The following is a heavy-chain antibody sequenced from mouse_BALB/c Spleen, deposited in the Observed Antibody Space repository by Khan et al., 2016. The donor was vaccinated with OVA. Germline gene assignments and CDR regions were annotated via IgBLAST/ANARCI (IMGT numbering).Heavy chain of an antibody. CDR2: ISSDGDYT. CDR1: GFTFSTYA. D-gene: IGHD2-1*01. V-gene: IGHV5-9-3*01. CDR3: LRSPYGNFAY. Sequence: EVQGVESGGGLVKPGGSLKLSCAASGFTFSTYAMSWVRQTPEKRLEWVATISSDGDYTYYPDNVTGRFTISRDNAKNTLYLQMSSLRSEDTAMYYCLRSPYGNFAYWGQGTLVTVSA. J-gene: IGHJ3*01.